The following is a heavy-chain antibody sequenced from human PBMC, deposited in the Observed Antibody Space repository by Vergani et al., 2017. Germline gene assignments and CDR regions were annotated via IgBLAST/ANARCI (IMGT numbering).Heavy chain of an antibody. D-gene: IGHD3-10*01. CDR1: GGSVSSGSYY. Sequence: QVQLQESGPGLVKPSETLSLTCTVSGGSVSSGSYYWSWIRQPPGKGLEWIGYIYYSGSTNYNPSLKSRVTISVDTSKNQFSLKLSSVTAADTAVYYCARAHGPSMVRGVPVYYYYGMDVWGQGTTVTVSS. CDR3: ARAHGPSMVRGVPVYYYYGMDV. V-gene: IGHV4-61*01. J-gene: IGHJ6*02. CDR2: IYYSGST.